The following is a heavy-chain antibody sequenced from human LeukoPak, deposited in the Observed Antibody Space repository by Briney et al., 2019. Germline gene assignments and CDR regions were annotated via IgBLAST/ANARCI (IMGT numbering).Heavy chain of an antibody. V-gene: IGHV3-30*02. Sequence: GGSLRLSCAASGFTFSTYGMHWVRQAPGKGLEWVSFIRYDESVKYYVDSVKGRFTISRDNSKNTLYFQMNSLRPEDTATYYCAKGHNSASYSYDYWGQGTLVTVSS. D-gene: IGHD1-1*01. CDR2: IRYDESVK. CDR1: GFTFSTYG. J-gene: IGHJ4*02. CDR3: AKGHNSASYSYDY.